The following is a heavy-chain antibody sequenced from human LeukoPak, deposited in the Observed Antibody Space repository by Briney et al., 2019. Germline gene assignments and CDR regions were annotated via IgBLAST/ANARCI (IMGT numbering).Heavy chain of an antibody. J-gene: IGHJ3*02. CDR2: IYYSGST. D-gene: IGHD2/OR15-2a*01. CDR1: GGSISSYY. Sequence: PSETLSLTCTVSGGSISSYYWSWIRQPPGKGLEWIGYIYYSGSTNYNPSLKSRVTISVDTSKNQFSLKLSSVTAADTAVYYCARILLGSMNAFDIWGQGTVVTVSS. V-gene: IGHV4-59*01. CDR3: ARILLGSMNAFDI.